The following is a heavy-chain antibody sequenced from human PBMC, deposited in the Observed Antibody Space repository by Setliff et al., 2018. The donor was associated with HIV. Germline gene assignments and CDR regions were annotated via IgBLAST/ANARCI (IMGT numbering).Heavy chain of an antibody. Sequence: SGPTLVNPQQTLTMTCTVSGFSLARIGVGVGWVRQPPGEGLEWLALIYWDDDTRYNPSLKNRLTITKDTSRNQVDLTVSNMDPVDTATYFCVHVSYYREVYFDAWGQGMLVTVSS. J-gene: IGHJ4*01. CDR3: VHVSYYREVYFDA. CDR1: GFSLARIGVG. D-gene: IGHD3-10*01. V-gene: IGHV2-5*02. CDR2: IYWDDDT.